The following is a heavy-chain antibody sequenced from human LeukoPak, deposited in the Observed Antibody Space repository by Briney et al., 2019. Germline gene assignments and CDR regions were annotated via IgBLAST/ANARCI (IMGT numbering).Heavy chain of an antibody. D-gene: IGHD2-21*02. J-gene: IGHJ4*02. Sequence: GGSLRLSCAASGFTFSSYAMSWVRQAPGKGLEWVSAISGSGGSTYYADSVKGRFTISRDNSKNTLYLQMSSLRAEDTAVYYCAKDGGRVATARNFDYWGQGTLVTVSS. CDR1: GFTFSSYA. CDR2: ISGSGGST. CDR3: AKDGGRVATARNFDY. V-gene: IGHV3-23*01.